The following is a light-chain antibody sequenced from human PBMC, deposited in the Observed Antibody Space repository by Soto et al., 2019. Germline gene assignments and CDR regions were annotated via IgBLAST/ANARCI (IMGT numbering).Light chain of an antibody. CDR1: NIGSKS. Sequence: SYELTQPPSVSVAPGQAARIACGGNNIGSKSVHWYQQKPGQAPVMVVYDDSDRPSGIPERFSGSNSGDTATLTISGVEPGDEAEYYCQVWDRGSDHYVFGSGTKVTVL. CDR3: QVWDRGSDHYV. V-gene: IGLV3-21*02. CDR2: DDS. J-gene: IGLJ1*01.